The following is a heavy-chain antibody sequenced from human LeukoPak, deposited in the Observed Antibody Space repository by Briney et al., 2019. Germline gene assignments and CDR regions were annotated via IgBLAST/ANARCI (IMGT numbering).Heavy chain of an antibody. V-gene: IGHV3-30*18. Sequence: PGGSLRLSCAASGFTFSSYGMHWVRQAPGKGLEWVAVISYDGDKKYYADSVKGRFTISRDNFKSMLYLQMNSLRAEDTAVYYCAKHIAMGSGNYFDPYSYGIDVWGQGTTVTVSS. D-gene: IGHD3-10*01. CDR3: AKHIAMGSGNYFDPYSYGIDV. CDR2: ISYDGDKK. CDR1: GFTFSSYG. J-gene: IGHJ6*02.